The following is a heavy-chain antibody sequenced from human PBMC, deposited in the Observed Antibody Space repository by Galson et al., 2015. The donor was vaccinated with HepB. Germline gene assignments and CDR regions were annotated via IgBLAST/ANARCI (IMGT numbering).Heavy chain of an antibody. D-gene: IGHD2-2*02. CDR2: IIPIFGTA. CDR1: GGTFSSYA. Sequence: SVKVSCKASGGTFSSYAISWVRQAPGQGLEWMGGIIPIFGTANYAQKFQGRVTITADESTSTAYMELSSLRSEDTAVYYCARGKDCSSTSCYKGYYFDYWGQGTLVTVSS. CDR3: ARGKDCSSTSCYKGYYFDY. V-gene: IGHV1-69*13. J-gene: IGHJ4*02.